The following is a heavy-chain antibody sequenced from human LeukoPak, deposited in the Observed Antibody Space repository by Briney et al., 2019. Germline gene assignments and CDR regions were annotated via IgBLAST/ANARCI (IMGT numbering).Heavy chain of an antibody. CDR3: ANMYYYDSSGYLY. V-gene: IGHV3-23*01. Sequence: GRSLRLSCAASGFTFSSYTMSWVRQAPGKGLEWVSAISGSGGSTYYADSVKGRFTISRDNSKNTLYLQMNSLRAEDTAVYYCANMYYYDSSGYLYWGQGTLVTVSS. CDR2: ISGSGGST. J-gene: IGHJ4*02. CDR1: GFTFSSYT. D-gene: IGHD3-22*01.